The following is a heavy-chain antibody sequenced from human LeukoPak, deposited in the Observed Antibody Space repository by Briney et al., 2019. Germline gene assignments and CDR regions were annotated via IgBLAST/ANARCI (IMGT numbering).Heavy chain of an antibody. Sequence: ASVKVSCKASGYTFSDYYMHWVRQAPGQGLEWMGIINPSGGSTSYAQKFQGRVTMTRDMSTSTVYMELSRLRSDDTAVYYCARVSQAYYYYYMDVWGKGATVTISS. V-gene: IGHV1-46*01. CDR2: INPSGGST. CDR3: ARVSQAYYYYYMDV. J-gene: IGHJ6*03. CDR1: GYTFSDYY.